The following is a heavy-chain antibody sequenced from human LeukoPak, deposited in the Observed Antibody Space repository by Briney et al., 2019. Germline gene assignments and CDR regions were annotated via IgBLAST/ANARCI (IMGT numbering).Heavy chain of an antibody. CDR1: GVTFSIHA. D-gene: IGHD1-1*01. CDR2: IGGGDT. Sequence: PGGSLRLSCAGSGVTFSIHAMSWVRQAPGKGLEWVSTIGGGDTYYADSVKGRFTIARDDSQSTVHLRMNSLRAEDTAVYYCAKDWIPYNRVFDCFDFWGQGTLVTVSS. CDR3: AKDWIPYNRVFDCFDF. J-gene: IGHJ4*02. V-gene: IGHV3-23*01.